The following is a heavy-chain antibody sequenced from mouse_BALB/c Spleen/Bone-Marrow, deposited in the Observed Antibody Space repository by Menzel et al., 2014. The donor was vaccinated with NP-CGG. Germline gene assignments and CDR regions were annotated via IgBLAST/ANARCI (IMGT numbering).Heavy chain of an antibody. J-gene: IGHJ2*01. CDR1: GYAFSSYW. CDR2: IYPGDSDT. V-gene: IGHV1-80*01. CDR3: ARGGISVDY. Sequence: VKLMESGAELVRPGSSVKISCKASGYAFSSYWMNWVKQRPGQGLEWIGQIYPGDSDTDYNGKFKGKATLTADKSSNTAYMQLTSLTSEDSAVYFRARGGISVDYWGQGTTLTVSS.